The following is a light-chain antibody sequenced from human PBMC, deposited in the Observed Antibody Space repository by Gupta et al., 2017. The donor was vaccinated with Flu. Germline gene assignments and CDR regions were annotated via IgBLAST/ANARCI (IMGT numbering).Light chain of an antibody. CDR2: AAS. CDR3: QQEHQCRRT. V-gene: IGKV3-15*01. Sequence: DIVMTQSPGTLSVSPGERATLSCRAGQSINSNLVWYQLRPGQAPRLVIYAASIRATGIPARFSGRGSGTDFSLTINSLQSEDSAFYYCQQEHQCRRTFGQGTKVEIK. CDR1: QSINSN. J-gene: IGKJ1*01.